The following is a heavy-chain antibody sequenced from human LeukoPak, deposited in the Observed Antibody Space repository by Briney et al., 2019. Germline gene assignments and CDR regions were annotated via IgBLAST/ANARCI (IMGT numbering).Heavy chain of an antibody. V-gene: IGHV4-59*01. D-gene: IGHD2-15*01. CDR3: ARVAHGDAFDI. J-gene: IGHJ3*02. Sequence: SETLSLTCTVSGGSFSIYYWSWIRQPPGKGLEWIGYIYYSGSTNYNPSLKSRVTISVDTSKNQFSLKLSSVTAADTAVYYCARVAHGDAFDIWGQGTMVTVSS. CDR2: IYYSGST. CDR1: GGSFSIYY.